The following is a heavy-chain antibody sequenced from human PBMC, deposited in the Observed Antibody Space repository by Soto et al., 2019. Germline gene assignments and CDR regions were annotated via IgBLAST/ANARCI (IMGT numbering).Heavy chain of an antibody. V-gene: IGHV1-18*04. Sequence: SSVKVSGKASGYTFTSYGIHWVRQAPGQGLEWMGWISAYNGNKNYAQKLQGRVTMTTDTSTSTAYMELRSLSSDDTAVYYCARLEVQDGIDYWGQGTLVTVSS. J-gene: IGHJ4*02. D-gene: IGHD1-1*01. CDR3: ARLEVQDGIDY. CDR1: GYTFTSYG. CDR2: ISAYNGNK.